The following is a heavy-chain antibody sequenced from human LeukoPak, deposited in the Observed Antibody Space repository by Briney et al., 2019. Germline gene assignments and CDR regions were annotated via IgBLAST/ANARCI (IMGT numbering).Heavy chain of an antibody. V-gene: IGHV3-30-3*01. Sequence: GGSLRLSCAASGFTFSSYAMHWVRQAPGKGLEWVAVISYDGSNKYYADSVKGRFTISRDNSENTLSLQMDSLRADDTALYYCAKESTSGTLRIDLWGQGTLVTVSS. J-gene: IGHJ5*02. CDR3: AKESTSGTLRIDL. CDR2: ISYDGSNK. CDR1: GFTFSSYA. D-gene: IGHD6-19*01.